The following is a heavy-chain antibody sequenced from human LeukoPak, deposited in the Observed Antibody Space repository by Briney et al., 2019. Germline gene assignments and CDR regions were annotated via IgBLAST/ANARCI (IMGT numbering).Heavy chain of an antibody. CDR3: AKDLSWFGEYMDV. CDR1: GFTFSSYS. CDR2: ISSSSSTI. D-gene: IGHD3-10*01. J-gene: IGHJ6*02. V-gene: IGHV3-48*01. Sequence: GGSLRLSCAASGFTFSSYSMNWVRQAPGKGLEWVSYISSSSSTIYYADSVKGRFTISRDNSKNTLYLQMNSLRAEDTAVYYCAKDLSWFGEYMDVWGQGTTVTVSS.